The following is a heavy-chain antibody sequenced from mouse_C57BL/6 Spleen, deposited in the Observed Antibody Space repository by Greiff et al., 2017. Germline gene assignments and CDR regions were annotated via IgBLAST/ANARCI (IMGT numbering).Heavy chain of an antibody. J-gene: IGHJ1*03. CDR2: ISDGGSYT. D-gene: IGHD1-1*01. V-gene: IGHV5-4*03. CDR1: GFTFSSYA. CDR3: ARGGIYYYGSSYWYFDV. Sequence: DVKLVESGGGLVKPGGSLKLSCAASGFTFSSYAMSWVRQTPEKRLEWVATISDGGSYTYYPDNVKGRFTISRDNAKNNLYLQMSHLKSEDTAMYYCARGGIYYYGSSYWYFDVWGTGTTVTVSS.